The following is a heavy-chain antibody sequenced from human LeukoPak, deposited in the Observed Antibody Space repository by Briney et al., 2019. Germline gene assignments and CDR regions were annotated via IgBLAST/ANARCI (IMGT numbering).Heavy chain of an antibody. CDR3: ARDLPPYYFDY. J-gene: IGHJ4*02. Sequence: AVNVCCKASGGIFSSYAISWVRQPPGQGLEWMGRIIPILGIANYAQKFQGRVTITADKSTSTAYMDLSSLRSEDTAVYYCARDLPPYYFDYWGQGTLVSVSS. V-gene: IGHV1-69*04. CDR2: IIPILGIA. CDR1: GGIFSSYA.